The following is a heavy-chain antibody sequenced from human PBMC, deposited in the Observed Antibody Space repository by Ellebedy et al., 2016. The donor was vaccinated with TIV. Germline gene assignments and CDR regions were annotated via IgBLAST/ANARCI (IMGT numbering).Heavy chain of an antibody. CDR2: ISYDGRKT. CDR3: AKGQSVVRFSEWILDS. Sequence: PGGSLRLSCTASGFLFSNFGMHWVRQAPGKGLEWLTFISYDGRKTYYADSVKGRCTISRDNFQNTVYLQLTSLRGDDTALYYCAKGQSVVRFSEWILDSWGQGT. J-gene: IGHJ4*02. V-gene: IGHV3-30*18. D-gene: IGHD3-3*01. CDR1: GFLFSNFG.